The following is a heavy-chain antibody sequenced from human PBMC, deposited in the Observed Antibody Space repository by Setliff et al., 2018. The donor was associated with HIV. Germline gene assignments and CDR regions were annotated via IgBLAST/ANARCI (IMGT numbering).Heavy chain of an antibody. D-gene: IGHD3-22*01. V-gene: IGHV3-7*03. CDR2: IDREGSET. CDR1: GFTFSAYR. J-gene: IGHJ4*02. Sequence: PGGSLRLSCAASGFTFSAYRMNWVRQAPGKGLEWVANIDREGSETNYVDSVKGRFTISRDNARSSMYLHMNSLKTEDTAVYYCIWSGSSGLYYFDHWGQGTLVTLSS. CDR3: IWSGSSGLYYFDH.